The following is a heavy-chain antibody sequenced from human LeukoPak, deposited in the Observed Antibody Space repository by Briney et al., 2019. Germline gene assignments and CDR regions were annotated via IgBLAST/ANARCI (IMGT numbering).Heavy chain of an antibody. CDR2: ISNTGSAI. J-gene: IGHJ5*02. V-gene: IGHV3-11*04. CDR1: GFIFSDYF. D-gene: IGHD3-22*01. CDR3: GSSHHYYGWFDP. Sequence: PGGSLRLSCAASGFIFSDYFMSWVRQAPGKGLEWVSYISNTGSAISYMDSVKGRFTTSRDNAKNLLYLQMNSLRAEDTAVYHCGSSHHYYGWFDPWGQGTLVTVSS.